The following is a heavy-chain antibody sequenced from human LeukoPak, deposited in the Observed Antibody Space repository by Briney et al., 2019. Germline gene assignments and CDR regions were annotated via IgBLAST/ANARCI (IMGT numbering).Heavy chain of an antibody. Sequence: ASVKVSCKASGYTFTSYDTNWVRQATGQGLEWMGWMNPNSGNTGYAQKFQGRVTMSRNTSISTAYMELSSLRSEDTAVYYCARGRYSDYYYYYMDVWGKGTTVTVSS. CDR3: ARGRYSDYYYYYMDV. J-gene: IGHJ6*03. D-gene: IGHD5-18*01. CDR2: MNPNSGNT. CDR1: GYTFTSYD. V-gene: IGHV1-8*01.